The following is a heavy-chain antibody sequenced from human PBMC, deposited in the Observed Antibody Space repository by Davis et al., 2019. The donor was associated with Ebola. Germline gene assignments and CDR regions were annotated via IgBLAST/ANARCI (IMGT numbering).Heavy chain of an antibody. Sequence: PGGSLRLSCTVSGGSISSYYWSWIRQPPGKGLEWIGYIYYSGSTNYNPSLKSRVTISVDTSKNQFSLQLNSVTPEDTAVYYCARDRLAYGGNSDLDYWGQGTLVTVSS. CDR2: IYYSGST. J-gene: IGHJ4*02. CDR3: ARDRLAYGGNSDLDY. V-gene: IGHV4-59*12. CDR1: GGSISSYY. D-gene: IGHD4-23*01.